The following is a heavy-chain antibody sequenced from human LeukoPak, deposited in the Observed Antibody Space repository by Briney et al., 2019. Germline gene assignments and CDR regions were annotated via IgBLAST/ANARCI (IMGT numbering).Heavy chain of an antibody. CDR1: GFPFSSYW. V-gene: IGHV3-21*01. D-gene: IGHD3-9*01. CDR3: ARSYYDILTGPFDY. Sequence: PGGSLRLSCAASGFPFSSYWMHWVRQVPGKGLVWVSSISSSSSYIYYADSVKGRFTISRDNAKNSLYLQMNSLRAEDTAVYYCARSYYDILTGPFDYWGQGTLVTVSS. CDR2: ISSSSSYI. J-gene: IGHJ4*02.